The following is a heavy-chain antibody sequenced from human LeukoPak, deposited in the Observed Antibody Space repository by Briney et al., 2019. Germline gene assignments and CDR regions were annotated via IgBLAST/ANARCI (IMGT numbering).Heavy chain of an antibody. CDR1: GLTFSDYY. Sequence: GGSLRLSCAASGLTFSDYYMSWIRQAPGKGLEWVSYITSGSTISYADSVKGRFTISRDNAKNSLYLQMNSLRAEDTAVYYCAELGITMIGGVWGKGTTVTISS. V-gene: IGHV3-69-1*02. J-gene: IGHJ6*04. CDR2: ITSGSTI. D-gene: IGHD3-10*02. CDR3: AELGITMIGGV.